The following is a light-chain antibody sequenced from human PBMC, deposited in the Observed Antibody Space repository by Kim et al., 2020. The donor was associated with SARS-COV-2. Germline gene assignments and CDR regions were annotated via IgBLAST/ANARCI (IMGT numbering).Light chain of an antibody. V-gene: IGKV1-27*01. CDR1: QGISKD. CDR3: QKYNGAPWT. Sequence: DIQMTQSPSSLSASVGDRVTITCRASQGISKDLAWYQQKPGNAPKLLIFAASALQSGVPTRSSGSGSGTDFTLTISSLQPEDVATYYCQKYNGAPWTFGQGTKLEI. J-gene: IGKJ1*01. CDR2: AAS.